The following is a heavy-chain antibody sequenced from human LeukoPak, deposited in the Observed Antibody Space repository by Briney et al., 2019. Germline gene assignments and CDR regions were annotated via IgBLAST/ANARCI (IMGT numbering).Heavy chain of an antibody. CDR1: GFIFSNHW. J-gene: IGHJ4*02. D-gene: IGHD3-10*01. CDR3: ARDSLIQYGSGSYWGFDY. Sequence: GGSLRLSCAASGFIFSNHWMSWVRQAPGEGPEWVADIKKDGSDKYYVGSVKGRFTISRDNAKNSLYLQMNSLRAEDTAVYYCARDSLIQYGSGSYWGFDYWGQGILVTVSS. V-gene: IGHV3-7*03. CDR2: IKKDGSDK.